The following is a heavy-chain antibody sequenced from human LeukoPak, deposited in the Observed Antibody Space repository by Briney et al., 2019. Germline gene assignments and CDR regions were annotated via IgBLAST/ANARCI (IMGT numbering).Heavy chain of an antibody. CDR2: IKQDGSEK. D-gene: IGHD6-13*01. CDR1: GFTLSSYW. J-gene: IGHJ4*02. CDR3: ARWGVYSSSWYTFDY. V-gene: IGHV3-7*04. Sequence: GGSLRLSCAASGFTLSSYWMSWVRQAPGKGLEWVANIKQDGSEKYYVDSVKGRFTISRDNAKNSLYLQMNSLRAEDTAVYYCARWGVYSSSWYTFDYWGQGTLVTVSS.